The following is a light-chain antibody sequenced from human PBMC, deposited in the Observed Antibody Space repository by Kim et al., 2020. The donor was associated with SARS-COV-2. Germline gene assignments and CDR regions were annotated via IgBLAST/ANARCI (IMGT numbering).Light chain of an antibody. CDR1: QDIRNH. J-gene: IGKJ2*01. CDR3: QQYNTYPYT. CDR2: TAS. Sequence: DIRMTQSPPSLSATVGDKVTITCRASQDIRNHLAWFQQKPGKAPKSLIYTASTLLNGVPSKFSGSGSGTEFTLTITSLQPDDLATYYCQQYNTYPYTFGQGTKVEIK. V-gene: IGKV1-16*02.